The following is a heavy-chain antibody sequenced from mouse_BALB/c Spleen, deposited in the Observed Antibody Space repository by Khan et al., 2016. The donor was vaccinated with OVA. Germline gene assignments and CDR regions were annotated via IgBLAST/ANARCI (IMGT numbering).Heavy chain of an antibody. CDR2: ISGDSHTI. D-gene: IGHD1-1*01. CDR1: GFTFSSFG. CDR3: TRSYFSGYYFDQ. V-gene: IGHV5-17*02. J-gene: IGHJ2*01. Sequence: EVELVESGGDLVQPGGSRKLSCVASGFTFSSFGMHWIRQAPEKGLEWVAYISGDSHTIHYADTVKGRFTISRDNPKNTLFLQMTSLRSEDMAMYYCTRSYFSGYYFDQWGQGTTLTVSS.